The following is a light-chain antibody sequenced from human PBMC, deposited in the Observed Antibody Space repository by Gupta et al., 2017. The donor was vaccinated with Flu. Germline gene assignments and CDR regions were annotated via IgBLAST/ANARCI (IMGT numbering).Light chain of an antibody. J-gene: IGLJ3*02. CDR3: QTADSDYNWI. CDR1: VLTEAY. CDR2: KDS. V-gene: IGLV3-25*03. Sequence: YELTQAPSVSVSPGQTAVITCSGDVLTEAYVYWYQQKPGQAPALVMFKDSKRPSGIPDRFSGSTSATTATLAISGVQAEDEADYYCQTADSDYNWIFGGGTKLTV.